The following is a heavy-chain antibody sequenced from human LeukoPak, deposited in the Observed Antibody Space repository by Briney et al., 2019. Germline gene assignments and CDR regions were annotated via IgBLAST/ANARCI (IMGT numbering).Heavy chain of an antibody. CDR3: ARLHYGGNYGYYYYYMDV. V-gene: IGHV4-39*01. D-gene: IGHD4-23*01. Sequence: SETLSLTCTVSGGSISSISYYWGWIRQPPGKGLEWIGSMYHNGSTYYNPSLKSRVTISVDTSKNQFSLKLSSVTAADTAVYYCARLHYGGNYGYYYYYMDVWGKGTTVTISS. CDR2: MYHNGST. CDR1: GGSISSISYY. J-gene: IGHJ6*03.